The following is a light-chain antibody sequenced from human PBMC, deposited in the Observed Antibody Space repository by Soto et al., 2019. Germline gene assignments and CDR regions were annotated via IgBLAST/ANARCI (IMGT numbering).Light chain of an antibody. CDR2: KAS. CDR1: QSISSW. V-gene: IGKV1-5*03. Sequence: DIQMTQSPSTLSASVGDRVTITCRASQSISSWLAWYQQKPGTAPKLLIYKASTLESGVPSRFSGIRSGTEFTLSVSSPQPDDFATYYCQQYNDSFPYTFGQGTKLEIK. CDR3: QQYNDSFPYT. J-gene: IGKJ2*01.